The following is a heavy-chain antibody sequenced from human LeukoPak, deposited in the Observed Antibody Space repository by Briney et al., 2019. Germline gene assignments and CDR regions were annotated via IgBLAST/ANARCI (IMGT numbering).Heavy chain of an antibody. D-gene: IGHD1-26*01. CDR2: ISGSGDYT. V-gene: IGHV3-23*01. J-gene: IGHJ4*02. CDR1: GFTFSNYN. CDR3: ATTLRSGSYYFDS. Sequence: GGSLRLSCAASGFTFSNYNMNWVRQAPGRGLEWVSTISGSGDYTYYADSVRGRFTISRDNSKNTLYLQMNSLRVEDTAVYYCATTLRSGSYYFDSWGQGTLVTVSS.